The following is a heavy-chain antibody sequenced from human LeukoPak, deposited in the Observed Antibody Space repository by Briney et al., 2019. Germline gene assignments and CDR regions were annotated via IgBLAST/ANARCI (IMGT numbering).Heavy chain of an antibody. V-gene: IGHV4-34*01. J-gene: IGHJ4*02. CDR1: GGPFSGYY. CDR2: INHSGST. D-gene: IGHD3-3*01. CDR3: ARGPDFWSGYYRVVATNYFDY. Sequence: SETLSLTCAVYGGPFSGYYWSWIRQPPGKGLEWIGEINHSGSTNYNPSLKSRVTISVDTSKNQFSLKLNSVTAADTAVYYCARGPDFWSGYYRVVATNYFDYWGQGTLVTVSS.